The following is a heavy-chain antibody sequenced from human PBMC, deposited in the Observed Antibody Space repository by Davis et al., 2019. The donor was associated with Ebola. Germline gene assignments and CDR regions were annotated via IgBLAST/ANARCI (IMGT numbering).Heavy chain of an antibody. V-gene: IGHV4-39*07. CDR3: ARVHVVIGAYYGMDV. CDR2: IYYSGST. J-gene: IGHJ6*04. Sequence: PSETLSLTCTVSGGSISSSSYYWGWIRQPPGKGLEWIGSIYYSGSTYYNPSLKSRVTISVDKSKNQFSLKLSSVTAADTAVYYCARVHVVIGAYYGMDVWGKGTTVTVSS. CDR1: GGSISSSSYY. D-gene: IGHD3-22*01.